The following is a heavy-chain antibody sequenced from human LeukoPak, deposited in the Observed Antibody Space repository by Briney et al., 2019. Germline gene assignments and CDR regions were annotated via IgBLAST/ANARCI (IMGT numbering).Heavy chain of an antibody. CDR1: GGSISSYY. D-gene: IGHD3-10*01. CDR2: INYSGNT. Sequence: PSETLSLTCTVSGGSISSYYWNWIRQPPGKGLEWIGYINYSGNTNYSPSLKSRVTISVDTSKNQFSLKLSSVTAADTAVYYCAGDTYGRDYWGQGTLVTVSS. V-gene: IGHV4-59*12. J-gene: IGHJ4*02. CDR3: AGDTYGRDY.